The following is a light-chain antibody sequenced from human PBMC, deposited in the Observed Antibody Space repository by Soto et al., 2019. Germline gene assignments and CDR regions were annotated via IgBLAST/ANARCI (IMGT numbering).Light chain of an antibody. CDR1: STDFVSYNR. V-gene: IGLV2-18*01. J-gene: IGLJ1*01. Sequence: SALTQPPSVSGSPGQSVTISCTGTSTDFVSYNRVSWYQQPPGTAPKLIIYEASNRPSGVPDRFSGSKSGNTASLTISGLQAADEADYYCSLYTNINTRACVFGTGTKVTVL. CDR2: EAS. CDR3: SLYTNINTRACV.